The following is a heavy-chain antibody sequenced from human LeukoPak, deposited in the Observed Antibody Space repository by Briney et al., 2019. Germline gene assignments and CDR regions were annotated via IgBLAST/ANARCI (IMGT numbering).Heavy chain of an antibody. J-gene: IGHJ6*02. CDR2: ISGSGGST. D-gene: IGHD4-17*01. CDR1: GFTFSSYA. Sequence: GGSLRLSCAASGFTFSSYAMSWVRQAPGKGLEWVSAISGSGGSTYYADSVKGRFTISRDNSKNTLYLQMNSLRAEDTAVYYCAKRGYGVYYYYGMDVWGQGTTVTVSS. V-gene: IGHV3-23*01. CDR3: AKRGYGVYYYYGMDV.